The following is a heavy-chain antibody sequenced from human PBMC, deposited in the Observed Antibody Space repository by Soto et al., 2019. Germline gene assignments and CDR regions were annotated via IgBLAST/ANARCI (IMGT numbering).Heavy chain of an antibody. V-gene: IGHV3-23*01. CDR1: GFTFSGYA. Sequence: EVQLLESGGGLVQPGGSLRLSCAASGFTFSGYAMNWVRQAPGKGLEWVASISGSGTTTYYADSVKGRFTIARDNSKNTLYLQMHSLRAEDTAVYYCGRGRGSYSFDYWGQGTLITVSS. CDR2: ISGSGTTT. J-gene: IGHJ4*02. D-gene: IGHD3-16*01. CDR3: GRGRGSYSFDY.